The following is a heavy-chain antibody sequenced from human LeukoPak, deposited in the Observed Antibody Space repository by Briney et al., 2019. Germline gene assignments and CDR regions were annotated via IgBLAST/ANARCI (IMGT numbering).Heavy chain of an antibody. CDR1: GYSFTSYW. J-gene: IGHJ6*03. D-gene: IGHD6-19*01. CDR2: IYPGDSDT. V-gene: IGHV5-51*01. CDR3: ARQGIAVADTYYYYYYMDV. Sequence: GESLKISCKGSGYSFTSYWIGWVRQMPGKGLEWMGIIYPGDSDTRYSPSFQGQVTISADKSISAAYLQWSSLKASDAAMYYCARQGIAVADTYYYYYYMDVWAKGPRSPSP.